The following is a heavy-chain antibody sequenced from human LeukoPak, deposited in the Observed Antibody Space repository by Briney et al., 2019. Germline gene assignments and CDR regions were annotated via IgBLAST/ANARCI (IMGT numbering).Heavy chain of an antibody. Sequence: PGGSLRLSCAASGVTFRNYNMNWVRQAPGKGLEWVSSISESSSFIQYADSLKGRFAISRDNAKNSLYLQMNSLRAEDTAVYYCARQRGYCSSGVCRGWFDPWGQGTLVTVSS. V-gene: IGHV3-21*01. CDR3: ARQRGYCSSGVCRGWFDP. CDR1: GVTFRNYN. CDR2: ISESSSFI. D-gene: IGHD2-8*01. J-gene: IGHJ5*02.